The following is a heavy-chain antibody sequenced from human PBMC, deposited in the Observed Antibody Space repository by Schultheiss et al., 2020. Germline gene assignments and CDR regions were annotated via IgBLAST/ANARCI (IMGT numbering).Heavy chain of an antibody. D-gene: IGHD1-26*01. V-gene: IGHV3-21*01. CDR3: VRLGAHGSFDY. CDR1: GFTVSSNY. CDR2: ISSSSSYI. Sequence: GGSLRLSCAASGFTVSSNYMSWVRQAPGKGLEWVSSISSSSSYIYYADSVKGRFTISRDNSKNTLYLQMNSLRGEDTAVYYCVRLGAHGSFDYWGQGTLVTVSS. J-gene: IGHJ4*02.